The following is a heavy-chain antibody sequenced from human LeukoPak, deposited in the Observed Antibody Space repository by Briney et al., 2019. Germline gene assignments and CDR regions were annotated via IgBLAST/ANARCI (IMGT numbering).Heavy chain of an antibody. D-gene: IGHD3-16*01. V-gene: IGHV3-7*01. CDR1: GFTFSSYY. CDR2: IKQDGSEK. J-gene: IGHJ5*02. CDR3: ARAAGYYDYVWGSYSDNWFDP. Sequence: GGSLRLSCAASGFTFSSYYMSWVRQAPGKGLEWVANIKQDGSEKYYVESIKGRFTISRDNAKKSLYLQMNSLRAEDTAVYYCARAAGYYDYVWGSYSDNWFDPWGQGALVTVSS.